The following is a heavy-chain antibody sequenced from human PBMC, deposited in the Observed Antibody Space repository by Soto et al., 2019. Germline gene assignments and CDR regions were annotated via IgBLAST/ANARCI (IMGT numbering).Heavy chain of an antibody. J-gene: IGHJ5*02. V-gene: IGHV1-69*12. Sequence: QVQLVQSGAEVKKPGSSVKVSCKTSGGTFGSYAISWVRQAPGQGLEWMGGIIPIFSTPNYGQKFQGIVRVTADESTSTAYMELSSLSSEYTAVYDCARPIQYYFDTSAQSAWFDPWGQGTLVTVSS. CDR1: GGTFGSYA. CDR2: IIPIFSTP. CDR3: ARPIQYYFDTSAQSAWFDP. D-gene: IGHD3-22*01.